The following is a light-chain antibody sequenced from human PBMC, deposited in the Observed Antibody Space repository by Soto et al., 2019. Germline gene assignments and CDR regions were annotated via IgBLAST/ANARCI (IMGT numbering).Light chain of an antibody. Sequence: QSVLTQPPSASGNPGQRVTISCSGSSSNIGSNYVYWYQQFPGTAPKLLIYGNNQRASGVPDRFSGSKSGTSASLAISGLRSEDEADYYCAAWDGSLTGRVFGGGTKLTVL. CDR1: SSNIGSNY. V-gene: IGLV1-47*02. J-gene: IGLJ3*02. CDR2: GNN. CDR3: AAWDGSLTGRV.